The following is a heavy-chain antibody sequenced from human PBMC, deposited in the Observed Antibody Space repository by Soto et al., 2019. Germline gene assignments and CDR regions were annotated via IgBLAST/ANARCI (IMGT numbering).Heavy chain of an antibody. Sequence: QVQLQESGPGLVKPSETLSLTCTVSGGSISSYYWSWIRQPPGKGLEWIGYIYYSGSTNYNPSLKSRVTISVDTSKSQFSLKLSSVTAADTAVYYCARVREVAAAGTFDYWGQGTLVTVSS. CDR2: IYYSGST. D-gene: IGHD6-13*01. CDR3: ARVREVAAAGTFDY. V-gene: IGHV4-59*01. J-gene: IGHJ4*02. CDR1: GGSISSYY.